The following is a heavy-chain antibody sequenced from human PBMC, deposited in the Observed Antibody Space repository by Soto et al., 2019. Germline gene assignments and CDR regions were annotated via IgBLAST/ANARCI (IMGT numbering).Heavy chain of an antibody. D-gene: IGHD6-19*01. J-gene: IGHJ4*02. CDR2: ISGGGRPI. Sequence: EVQLVESGGGSVQPGGSLRLSCAASGFTFSTFSMNWVRQAPGRGLEWISYISGGGRPISYADSVKARFTISRDNAKNSLYLQMDSLTDDDTAVYYCARDLGWAFDSWGQGTLVTVSS. V-gene: IGHV3-48*02. CDR1: GFTFSTFS. CDR3: ARDLGWAFDS.